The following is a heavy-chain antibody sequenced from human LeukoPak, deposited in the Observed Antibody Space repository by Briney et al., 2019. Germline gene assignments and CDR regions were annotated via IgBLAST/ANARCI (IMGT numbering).Heavy chain of an antibody. Sequence: PGGSLRLSCAASGFTFSSYWMSWVSQAPGKGLEWAANIKQDGSEKYYVDSVKGRFTISRDNAKNSLYLQMNSLRAEDTAVYYCARNLYCSGGSCYSGYFDYGGQGTLGTVSA. CDR3: ARNLYCSGGSCYSGYFDY. V-gene: IGHV3-7*01. CDR1: GFTFSSYW. D-gene: IGHD2-15*01. CDR2: IKQDGSEK. J-gene: IGHJ4*02.